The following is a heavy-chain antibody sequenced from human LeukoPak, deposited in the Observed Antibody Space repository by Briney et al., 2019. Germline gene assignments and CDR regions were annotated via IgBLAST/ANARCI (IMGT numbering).Heavy chain of an antibody. CDR3: AREGLGGYCDSSGYYRDGAFDI. D-gene: IGHD3-22*01. Sequence: GGSLRLSCAASGFTVSSNYMSWVRQAPGRGLEWVTVISYDGSNKYYADSVKGRFTISRDNSKNTLYLQMNSLRAEDTAVYYCAREGLGGYCDSSGYYRDGAFDIWGKGTTVTISS. CDR1: GFTVSSNY. V-gene: IGHV3-30*03. J-gene: IGHJ6*04. CDR2: ISYDGSNK.